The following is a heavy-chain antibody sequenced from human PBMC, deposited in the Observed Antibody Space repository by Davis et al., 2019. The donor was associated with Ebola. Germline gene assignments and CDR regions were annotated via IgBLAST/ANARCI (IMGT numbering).Heavy chain of an antibody. CDR1: GYSISSGYY. Sequence: PSETLSLTCTVSGYSISSGYYWGWIRQPPGKGLEWIGSIYHSGSTYYNPSLKSRVTISVDTSKNQFSLKLSSVTAADTAVYYCARDAYYYGSGAILVFDPWGQGTLVTVSS. V-gene: IGHV4-38-2*02. D-gene: IGHD3-10*01. J-gene: IGHJ5*02. CDR3: ARDAYYYGSGAILVFDP. CDR2: IYHSGST.